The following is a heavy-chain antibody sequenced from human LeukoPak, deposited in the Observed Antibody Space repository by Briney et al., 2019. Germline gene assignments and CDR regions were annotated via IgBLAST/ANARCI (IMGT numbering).Heavy chain of an antibody. J-gene: IGHJ3*02. CDR3: ARNLWFGESSDAFDM. V-gene: IGHV1-2*02. Sequence: ASVKVSCKASGYTFTGYYMHWVRQAPGQGLECMGWINPKSGGTNYAQKFQGRVTMTRDTSISTAYMDMSSLRSDDTAVYYCARNLWFGESSDAFDMWGQGTMVTVSS. CDR1: GYTFTGYY. CDR2: INPKSGGT. D-gene: IGHD3-10*01.